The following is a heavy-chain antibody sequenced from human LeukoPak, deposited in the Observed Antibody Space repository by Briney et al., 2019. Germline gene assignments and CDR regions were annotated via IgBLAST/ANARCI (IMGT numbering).Heavy chain of an antibody. D-gene: IGHD3-9*01. CDR3: AREGDILTGFHYYYMDV. V-gene: IGHV1-46*01. Sequence: GASVKVSCKASGYTFTSYYMHWVRQAPGQGLEWMGIINPSGGSTSYAQKFQGRVTMTRDMSTSTVYMELSSLRSEDTAVYYCAREGDILTGFHYYYMDVWGKGTTVTVSS. CDR1: GYTFTSYY. J-gene: IGHJ6*03. CDR2: INPSGGST.